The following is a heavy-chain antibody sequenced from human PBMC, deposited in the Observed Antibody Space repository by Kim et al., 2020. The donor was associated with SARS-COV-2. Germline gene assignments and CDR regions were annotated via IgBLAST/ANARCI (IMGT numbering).Heavy chain of an antibody. CDR3: ARGIRDAMVRGLYNWF. V-gene: IGHV4-61*03. CDR1: GDSVSSDSSY. D-gene: IGHD3-10*01. J-gene: IGHJ5*01. Sequence: SETLSLTCTISGDSVSSDSSYWTWIRQPPGKGLEWIGYISYSGSTKYNPSLKSRVTISLDTSKNHFSLKLISVTAADTAMYYCARGIRDAMVRGLYNWF. CDR2: ISYSGST.